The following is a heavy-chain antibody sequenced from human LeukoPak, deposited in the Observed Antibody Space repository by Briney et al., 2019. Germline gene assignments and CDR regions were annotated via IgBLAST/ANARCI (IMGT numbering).Heavy chain of an antibody. Sequence: PSETLSLTCTVSGGSISSGGYYWSWIRQHPGKGLEWIGYIYYSRSTYYNPSLMSRVTISVDTSKNQFSLKLSSVTAADTAVYYCAREQLGDAFDIWGQGTMVTVSS. CDR1: GGSISSGGYY. J-gene: IGHJ3*02. CDR3: AREQLGDAFDI. D-gene: IGHD1-1*01. CDR2: IYYSRST. V-gene: IGHV4-31*03.